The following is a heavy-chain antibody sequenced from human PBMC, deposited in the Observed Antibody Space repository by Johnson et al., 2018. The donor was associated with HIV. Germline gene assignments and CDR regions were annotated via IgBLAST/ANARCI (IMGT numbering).Heavy chain of an antibody. CDR1: GFTFSSYG. D-gene: IGHD2-21*02. CDR2: IRYDGSNK. V-gene: IGHV3-30*02. CDR3: ARDHVMVVTPGDCFDI. J-gene: IGHJ3*02. Sequence: VQLVESGGGVVQPGGSLRLSCAASGFTFSSYGMHWVRQAPGKGLEWVAFIRYDGSNKYYADSVKGRFTISRDNSKNTLYLQMNSLRAEDTAVYYCARDHVMVVTPGDCFDIWGQGTMVTVSS.